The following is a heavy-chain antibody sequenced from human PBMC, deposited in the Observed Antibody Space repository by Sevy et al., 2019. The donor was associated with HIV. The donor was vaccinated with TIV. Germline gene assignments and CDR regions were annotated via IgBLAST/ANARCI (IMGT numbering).Heavy chain of an antibody. CDR2: ISGSGGSP. J-gene: IGHJ5*02. CDR1: GFTFSSYA. CDR3: AKDLSYTDIVVVPAAMANWFDP. V-gene: IGHV3-23*01. Sequence: GGSLRLSCAASGFTFSSYAMSWVRQAPGKGLEWVSAISGSGGSPYYADSVKGRFTISRDNSKNTLYLQMNSLRAEDSAVYYCAKDLSYTDIVVVPAAMANWFDPWGQGTLVTVSS. D-gene: IGHD2-2*01.